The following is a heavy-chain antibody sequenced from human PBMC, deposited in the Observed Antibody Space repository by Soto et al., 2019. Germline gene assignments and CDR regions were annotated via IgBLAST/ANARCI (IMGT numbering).Heavy chain of an antibody. Sequence: QVRLVESGGGVVQPGTSLRLSCAASGFTFSSNAIHWVRQAPGKGLEWVAFMSSDGSNTFYADSVRGRFTVSRDNSKSTLXRQXNGLMPEDTAVXXXXXXXSTALVPYYFDYWGQGTLVTVSS. J-gene: IGHJ4*02. D-gene: IGHD5-18*01. CDR1: GFTFSSNA. V-gene: IGHV3-30*03. CDR2: MSSDGSNT. CDR3: XXXXSTALVPYYFDY.